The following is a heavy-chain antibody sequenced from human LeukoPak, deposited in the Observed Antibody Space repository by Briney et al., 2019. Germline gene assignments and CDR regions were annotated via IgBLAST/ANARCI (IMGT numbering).Heavy chain of an antibody. D-gene: IGHD6-19*01. Sequence: PGGSMRLSCAASGFTVSSNYMSWVRQAPGERLVWVSGVYSGGSTYYAHSGKGRFTISRDNPKNTLYLQMNSLRAEHTAVYYCARDSYSSGWYYWGQGTLVTVSS. CDR1: GFTVSSNY. CDR3: ARDSYSSGWYY. CDR2: VYSGGST. V-gene: IGHV3-53*01. J-gene: IGHJ4*02.